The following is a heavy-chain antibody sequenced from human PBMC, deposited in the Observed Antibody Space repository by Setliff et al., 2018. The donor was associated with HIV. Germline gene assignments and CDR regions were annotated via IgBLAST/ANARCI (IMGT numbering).Heavy chain of an antibody. D-gene: IGHD3-3*01. CDR2: MYYSGNT. Sequence: SETLSLTCTVSGASIRTGSYYWGWIRQPPGKGLEWIGYMYYSGNTNYNPSLKGRVTISVDTSKSQFSLKLNSVTAADTAVYYCARDQSDWFYWGQGTLVTVSS. V-gene: IGHV4-61*01. J-gene: IGHJ4*02. CDR1: GASIRTGSYY. CDR3: ARDQSDWFY.